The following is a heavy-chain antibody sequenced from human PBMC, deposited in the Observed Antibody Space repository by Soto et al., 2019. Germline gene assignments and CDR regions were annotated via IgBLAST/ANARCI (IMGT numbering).Heavy chain of an antibody. CDR1: GYTFTSYG. J-gene: IGHJ5*02. Sequence: QVQLVQSGAEVKKPGASVKVSCKASGYTFTSYGISWVRQAPGQGLEWMGWISAYNGNTKYSQKFQGRVTITRDTSASTAYMELSSLRSEDTAVYYCARNPLYSSSSPGVDWFDPWGQGTLVTVSS. V-gene: IGHV1-18*01. CDR2: ISAYNGNT. CDR3: ARNPLYSSSSPGVDWFDP. D-gene: IGHD6-6*01.